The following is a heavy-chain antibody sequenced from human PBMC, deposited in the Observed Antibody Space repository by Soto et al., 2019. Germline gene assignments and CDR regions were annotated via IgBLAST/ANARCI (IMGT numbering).Heavy chain of an antibody. D-gene: IGHD6-19*01. CDR2: TYYRSNWRH. Sequence: SQTLSLTCAISGDSVSSNTAAWNWIRSSPSRGLEWLGRTYYRSNWRHDYAVSVRSRITVNPDTSKNHFSLQLNSVTPDDTAVYYCARGVAGSGFDLWGQGTMVTVYS. V-gene: IGHV6-1*01. CDR3: ARGVAGSGFDL. CDR1: GDSVSSNTAA. J-gene: IGHJ4*02.